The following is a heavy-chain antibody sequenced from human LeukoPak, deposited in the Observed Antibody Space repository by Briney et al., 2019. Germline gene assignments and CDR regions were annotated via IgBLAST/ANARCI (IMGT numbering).Heavy chain of an antibody. Sequence: ASVKVSCKASGYTFTGYYMHWVRQAPGQGLEWMGWISAYNGNTNYAQKLQGRVTMTTDTSTSTAYMELRSLRSDDTAVYYCARDGGREGNYMDVWGKGTTVTVSS. J-gene: IGHJ6*03. CDR3: ARDGGREGNYMDV. CDR2: ISAYNGNT. CDR1: GYTFTGYY. D-gene: IGHD1-26*01. V-gene: IGHV1-18*04.